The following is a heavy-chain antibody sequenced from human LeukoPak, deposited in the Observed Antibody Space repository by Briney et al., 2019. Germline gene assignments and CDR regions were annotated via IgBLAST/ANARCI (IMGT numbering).Heavy chain of an antibody. J-gene: IGHJ4*02. D-gene: IGHD3-10*01. CDR1: GFTFSSCG. Sequence: GGSQRLSCAASGFTFSSCGMYWVRQAPGKGLEWVAFIRYDGSTKYSADSVKGRFTISRDNSKNTLYLQMNSLRTDDTAVYYCAKDSYYGIDYWGQGTLVTVSS. V-gene: IGHV3-30*02. CDR3: AKDSYYGIDY. CDR2: IRYDGSTK.